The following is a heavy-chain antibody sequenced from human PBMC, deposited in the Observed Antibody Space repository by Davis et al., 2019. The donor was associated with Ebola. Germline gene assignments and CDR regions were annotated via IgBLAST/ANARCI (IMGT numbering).Heavy chain of an antibody. CDR3: ARDHPDCSSASCYD. D-gene: IGHD2-2*01. CDR2: INPNSGDT. Sequence: AASVKVSCKASGYTFTGYYVHWVRQAPGQGLEWMGRINPNSGDTNYAQKFQGRVTMTRDTSISTAYMELSRLRSDDTAVYYCARDHPDCSSASCYDWGQGTLVTVSS. J-gene: IGHJ4*02. V-gene: IGHV1-2*06. CDR1: GYTFTGYY.